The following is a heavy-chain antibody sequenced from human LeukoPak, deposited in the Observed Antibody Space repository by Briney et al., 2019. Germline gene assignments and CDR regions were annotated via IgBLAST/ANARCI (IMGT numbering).Heavy chain of an antibody. CDR2: ISAYNGNT. D-gene: IGHD5-24*01. CDR3: ARFTWAEMATIIDY. Sequence: GASVMVSCKASGYTFTSYGISWVRQAPGQGLEWMGWISAYNGNTNYAQKLQGRVTMTTDTSTSTAYMELRSLRSDDTAVYYCARFTWAEMATIIDYWGQGTLVTVSS. CDR1: GYTFTSYG. J-gene: IGHJ4*02. V-gene: IGHV1-18*01.